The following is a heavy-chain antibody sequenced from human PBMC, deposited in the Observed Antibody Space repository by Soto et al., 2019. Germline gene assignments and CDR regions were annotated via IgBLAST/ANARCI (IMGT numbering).Heavy chain of an antibody. CDR2: INPSGGST. CDR1: GYTFTSDY. D-gene: IGHD3-3*01. CDR3: ARHRAGGDFWSGYSMDV. V-gene: IGHV1-46*01. Sequence: VASVTGSCKASGYTFTSDYMHWVRQAPGQGLEWMGIINPSGGSTSYAQKFQGRVTMTTDTSTSTAYMELRSLRSDDTAVYYCARHRAGGDFWSGYSMDVWGKGTTVTVSS. J-gene: IGHJ6*04.